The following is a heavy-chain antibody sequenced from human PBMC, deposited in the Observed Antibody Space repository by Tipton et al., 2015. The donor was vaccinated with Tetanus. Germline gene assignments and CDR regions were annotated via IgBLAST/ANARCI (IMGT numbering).Heavy chain of an antibody. Sequence: TLSLTCAVYGGSFSGYYWSWIRQPPGKGLEWIGEINHSGSTNYNPSLKSRVTISVDTSKNQFSLKLSSVTAADTAVYYCARHCSFYYDILTGCGMDVWGQGTTVTVSS. V-gene: IGHV4-34*01. J-gene: IGHJ6*02. CDR3: ARHCSFYYDILTGCGMDV. D-gene: IGHD3-9*01. CDR2: INHSGST. CDR1: GGSFSGYY.